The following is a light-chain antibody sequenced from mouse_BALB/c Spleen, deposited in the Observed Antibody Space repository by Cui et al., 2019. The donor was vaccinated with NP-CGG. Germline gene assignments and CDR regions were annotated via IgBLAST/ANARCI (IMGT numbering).Light chain of an antibody. CDR3: ALWYSNHWV. CDR1: TGAVTTSNY. J-gene: IGLJ1*01. CDR2: GTN. Sequence: QAVVTQESALITSPGETVTLTCRSSTGAVTTSNYANWVQEKPDHLFTGLIGGTNNRAPGVPARFSGSLIGDKAALTITGAQTEDEAIYFFALWYSNHWVFGGGTKLTVL. V-gene: IGLV1*01.